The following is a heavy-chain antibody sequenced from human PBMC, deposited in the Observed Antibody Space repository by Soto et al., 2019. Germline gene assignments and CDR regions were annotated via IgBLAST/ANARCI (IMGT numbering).Heavy chain of an antibody. CDR2: ISSGGSYR. V-gene: IGHV3-21*01. J-gene: IGHJ3*02. D-gene: IGHD6-19*01. Sequence: EVQLVESGGGLVKPGGSLRLSCAASGFTFNDFSMNWVRQASGKGLEWVSSISSGGSYRFYADSMKGRFTISRDNTKKSLSLQMNSLRAEDTAVYYCARSLRAVTGLVSFDIWGQGTVVTVSS. CDR1: GFTFNDFS. CDR3: ARSLRAVTGLVSFDI.